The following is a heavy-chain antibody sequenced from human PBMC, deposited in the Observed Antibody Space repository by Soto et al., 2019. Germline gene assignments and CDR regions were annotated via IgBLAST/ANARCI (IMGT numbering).Heavy chain of an antibody. J-gene: IGHJ5*02. V-gene: IGHV6-1*01. CDR1: GDSVSSNSAA. CDR3: ARDHELFEEGWFDP. D-gene: IGHD1-7*01. CDR2: TYYRSKWYN. Sequence: SQTLSLTCVISGDSVSSNSAAWNWVRQSPSRGLEWLGRTYYRSKWYNDYAVSVKSRITINPDTPKNQFSLQLNSVTPEDTAVYYCARDHELFEEGWFDPWGQGTLVTVSS.